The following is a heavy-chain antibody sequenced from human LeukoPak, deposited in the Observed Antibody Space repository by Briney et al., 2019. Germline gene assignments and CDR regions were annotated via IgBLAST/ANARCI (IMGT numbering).Heavy chain of an antibody. CDR2: ISGSGGTT. D-gene: IGHD1-7*01. Sequence: PGGSLRLSCAASGFTFSSYAMSWVRQAPGKGLEWVSAISGSGGTTYYADSVRGRFTISRDNSKNTLYLQMNSLRAEDTAVYCCAKDPSDNWNYYNLPGYFDCWGQGTLVTVSS. J-gene: IGHJ4*02. CDR3: AKDPSDNWNYYNLPGYFDC. V-gene: IGHV3-23*01. CDR1: GFTFSSYA.